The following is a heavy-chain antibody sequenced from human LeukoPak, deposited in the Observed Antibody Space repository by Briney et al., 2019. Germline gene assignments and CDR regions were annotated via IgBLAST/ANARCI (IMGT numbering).Heavy chain of an antibody. CDR2: LSASGGST. Sequence: GGSLRLSCAASGFTFRSYAMSWVRQAPGKGLEGLERVSTLSASGGSTYYADSVKGRFTISRDNSKNTLYLQMNSLRAEDTAVYYCVKYCNSTSCHIRLFDYWGQGTLVTVSS. J-gene: IGHJ4*02. V-gene: IGHV3-23*01. D-gene: IGHD2-2*02. CDR1: GFTFRSYA. CDR3: VKYCNSTSCHIRLFDY.